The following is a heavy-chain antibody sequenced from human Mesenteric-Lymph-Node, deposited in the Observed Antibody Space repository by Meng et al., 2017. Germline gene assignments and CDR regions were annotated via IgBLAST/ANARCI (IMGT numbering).Heavy chain of an antibody. J-gene: IGHJ6*02. CDR1: GYTFTKCW. Sequence: GESLKISCKTSGYTFTKCWIGWVRQMPGEGLEWMGWINTNTGNPTYAQGFTGRFVFSLDTSVSTAYLQISSLKAEDTAVYYCARDAPQDIVVVVAAEYYYYYGMDVWGQGTTVTVSS. CDR3: ARDAPQDIVVVVAAEYYYYYGMDV. V-gene: IGHV7-4-1*02. D-gene: IGHD2-15*01. CDR2: INTNTGNP.